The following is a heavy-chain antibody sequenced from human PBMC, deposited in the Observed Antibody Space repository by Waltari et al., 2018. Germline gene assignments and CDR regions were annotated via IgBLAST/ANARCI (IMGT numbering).Heavy chain of an antibody. CDR2: ISSDGSGK. J-gene: IGHJ4*02. Sequence: QVQLVESGGGGVQPGRSLRLPCTATGFPCCRTARDGVRQAPGGGLQCVAVISSDGSGKYYGDSVRGRCNVSRDNSMNIVSLDIDSLRVDDTAVYYCAREMALDSHAYDFWGQGTLVTVSS. D-gene: IGHD2-8*01. CDR3: AREMALDSHAYDF. V-gene: IGHV3-30-3*01. CDR1: GFPCCRTA.